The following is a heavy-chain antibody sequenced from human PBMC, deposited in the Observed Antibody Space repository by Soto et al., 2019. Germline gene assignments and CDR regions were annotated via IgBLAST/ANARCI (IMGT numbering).Heavy chain of an antibody. CDR2: ISHINGGA. CDR1: GFIFSNFD. V-gene: IGHV3-23*01. D-gene: IGHD3-3*01. CDR3: ARCGLVCRPGLDI. Sequence: GGSLRLSCAASGFIFSNFDMGWVRQPPGKGLEWVSAISHINGGAYHVDSVRGRFATSRDNSRNILYLQMNSLRVEDTAIYYCARCGLVCRPGLDIWGQGTLVTVSS. J-gene: IGHJ1*01.